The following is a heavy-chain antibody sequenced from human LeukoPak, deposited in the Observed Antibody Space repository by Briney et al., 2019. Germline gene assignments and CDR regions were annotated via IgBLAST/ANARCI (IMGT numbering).Heavy chain of an antibody. CDR1: GYTFTGYY. V-gene: IGHV1-2*02. D-gene: IGHD3-10*01. CDR3: ARAEVLLWFGESSYDAFDI. J-gene: IGHJ3*02. CDR2: INPNSGGT. Sequence: ASVKVSCKASGYTFTGYYMHWVRQAPGQGLEWMGWINPNSGGTNYAQKFQGRVTMTRDTSISTAYMELSRLRSDDTAVYYCARAEVLLWFGESSYDAFDIWGQGTMVTVSS.